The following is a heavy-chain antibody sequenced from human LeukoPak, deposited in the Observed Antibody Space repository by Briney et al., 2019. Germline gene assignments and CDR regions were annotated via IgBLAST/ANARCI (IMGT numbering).Heavy chain of an antibody. Sequence: PSETLSLTCAVYGGSFSGYYWSWIRQPPGKGLEWIGEINHSGSTNYNPSLKSRVTISVDTSKNQFSLKLSSVTAADTAVYYCARSPPSRDSSGWYDLYYYYMDVWGKGTTVTISS. CDR1: GGSFSGYY. CDR2: INHSGST. V-gene: IGHV4-34*01. J-gene: IGHJ6*03. CDR3: ARSPPSRDSSGWYDLYYYYMDV. D-gene: IGHD6-19*01.